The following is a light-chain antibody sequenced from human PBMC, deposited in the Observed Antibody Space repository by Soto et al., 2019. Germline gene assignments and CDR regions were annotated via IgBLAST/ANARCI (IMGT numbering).Light chain of an antibody. Sequence: QSALTQPASVSGSHGQSITISCTGTNSDLGTYNLVSWYQQHPGKAPKLIICEVNKWPSGVPSRFSGSKSGNTASLTISGLQADDEADYYCCSYAGSVAYVFGTGTKVTVL. CDR2: EVN. V-gene: IGLV2-23*02. J-gene: IGLJ1*01. CDR3: CSYAGSVAYV. CDR1: NSDLGTYNL.